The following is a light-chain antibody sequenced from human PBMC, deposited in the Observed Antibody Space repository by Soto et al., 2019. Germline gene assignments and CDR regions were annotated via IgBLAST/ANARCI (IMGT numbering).Light chain of an antibody. CDR2: AAS. Sequence: EIVMTQSPPTLSVSPGERATLSCRASQSIGTNLAWYQQKPGQAPRLLIFAASTRATGIAARFSGRGSGIEFTLTISSLESEDFAVYFCQQYNKWPLAFGHGTRLEIK. J-gene: IGKJ5*01. CDR1: QSIGTN. V-gene: IGKV3-15*01. CDR3: QQYNKWPLA.